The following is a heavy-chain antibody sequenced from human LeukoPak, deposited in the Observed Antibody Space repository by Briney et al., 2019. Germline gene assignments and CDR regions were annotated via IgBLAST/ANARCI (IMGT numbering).Heavy chain of an antibody. Sequence: KSGGSLRHSCATSGFTFSSYSFNWVRQAPGMGLEWVSSISSSSSYIYYADSVKGRFTISRDNAKNSLYLQMSSLRAEDTALYHCARGGGNGLYYYMDVWGKGTTVTVSS. CDR2: ISSSSSYI. D-gene: IGHD4-23*01. J-gene: IGHJ6*03. CDR1: GFTFSSYS. V-gene: IGHV3-21*04. CDR3: ARGGGNGLYYYMDV.